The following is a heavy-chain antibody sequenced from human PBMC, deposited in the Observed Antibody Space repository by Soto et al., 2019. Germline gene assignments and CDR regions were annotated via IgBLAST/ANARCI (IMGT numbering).Heavy chain of an antibody. D-gene: IGHD4-17*01. CDR3: ARDSDYIIAY. CDR1: GYTFTSYG. Sequence: QVQLVQSGGEVKKPGASVKVSCKASGYTFTSYGISWVRQAPGQGLEWVGRIHTYNGNTNFAQKLQGRVTLTTDTSTNTAYMELRSLRSDDTAVYYCARDSDYIIAYWGQGTLVTVSS. CDR2: IHTYNGNT. V-gene: IGHV1-18*01. J-gene: IGHJ4*02.